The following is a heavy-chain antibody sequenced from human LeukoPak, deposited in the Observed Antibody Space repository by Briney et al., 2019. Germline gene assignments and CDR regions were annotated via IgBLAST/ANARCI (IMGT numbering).Heavy chain of an antibody. J-gene: IGHJ4*02. D-gene: IGHD3-22*01. CDR2: IYSSGST. V-gene: IGHV4-38-2*01. CDR1: GYSISSGYY. Sequence: SETLSLTCAVSGYSISSGYYWGWIRQPPGKGLEWIGNIYSSGSTYFNPSLKGRVTISVDTSKNQFSLKLSSVTAADTAVYYCARRVVSYDSSIYYYLGPLDSSGQGTLVTVSP. CDR3: ARRVVSYDSSIYYYLGPLDS.